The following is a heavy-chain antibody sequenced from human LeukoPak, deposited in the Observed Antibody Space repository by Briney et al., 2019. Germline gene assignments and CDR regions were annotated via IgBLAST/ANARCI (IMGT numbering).Heavy chain of an antibody. J-gene: IGHJ4*02. D-gene: IGHD6-19*01. CDR2: ISSSSSYI. CDR1: GFTFSSYS. V-gene: IGHV3-21*01. Sequence: GGSLRLSCAASGFTFSSYSMNWVRQAPGKGLEWVSSISSSSSYIYYADSVKGRFTISRDNAKNSLYLQMNSLRAEDTAVYYCAREGIAVAGYDYWGQGTLVTVSS. CDR3: AREGIAVAGYDY.